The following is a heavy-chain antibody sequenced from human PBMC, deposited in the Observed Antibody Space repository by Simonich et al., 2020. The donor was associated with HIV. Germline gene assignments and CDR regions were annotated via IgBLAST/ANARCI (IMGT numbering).Heavy chain of an antibody. CDR2: INHSGRP. J-gene: IGHJ4*02. CDR3: ARGFYQRLYYFDY. V-gene: IGHV4-34*01. D-gene: IGHD2-2*01. Sequence: QVQLQQWGAGLLKPSETLSLTCAVYGGSFSGYYWSWIRQPPWKGLEWIGEINHSGRPNYNPSLKSRVTIAVDTSKNQFSLKLSSVTAADTAVYYCARGFYQRLYYFDYWGQGTLVTVSS. CDR1: GGSFSGYY.